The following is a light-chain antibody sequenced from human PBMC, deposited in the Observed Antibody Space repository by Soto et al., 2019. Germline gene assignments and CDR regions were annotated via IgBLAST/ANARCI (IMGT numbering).Light chain of an antibody. Sequence: QSVLTQPPSVSAAPGQKVTISCSGSASNIGNSYVSWYHLLPGTAPRLLIYDNNQRPSGIPDRFSGSKSGTSATLDISALQTGDEADYYCGAWDSTLRNLGFGGGTKVTVL. V-gene: IGLV1-51*01. CDR3: GAWDSTLRNLG. J-gene: IGLJ2*01. CDR2: DNN. CDR1: ASNIGNSY.